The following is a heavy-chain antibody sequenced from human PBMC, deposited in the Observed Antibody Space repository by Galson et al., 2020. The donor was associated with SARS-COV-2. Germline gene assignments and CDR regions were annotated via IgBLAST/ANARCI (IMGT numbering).Heavy chain of an antibody. Sequence: SLKITSAASGLTFSSYGMHLVPQAPGKGLEWVSVISYDGSNKYYADSVKCRFTISRDNSKNTLYLQMNSLRAEDTAVYYCAKDGVYYDFWSGLGTHYYYYYYMDVWGIGTTVTVSS. CDR3: AKDGVYYDFWSGLGTHYYYYYYMDV. CDR2: ISYDGSNK. J-gene: IGHJ6*03. V-gene: IGHV3-30*18. CDR1: GLTFSSYG. D-gene: IGHD3-3*01.